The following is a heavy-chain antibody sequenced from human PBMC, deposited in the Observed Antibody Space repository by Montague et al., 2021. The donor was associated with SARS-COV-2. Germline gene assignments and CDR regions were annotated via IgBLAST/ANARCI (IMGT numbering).Heavy chain of an antibody. D-gene: IGHD3-9*01. J-gene: IGHJ6*02. Sequence: SETLSLTCTVSGGSISSSSYYWGWIRQPPGKGLEWIGSIYYSGSTYYNPSLKSRVTISVDTSKNQFFLKLSSVTAADTAVYYCARQDDILTGYYYYGMDVWGQGTTVTVSS. CDR3: ARQDDILTGYYYYGMDV. CDR1: GGSISSSSYY. V-gene: IGHV4-39*01. CDR2: IYYSGST.